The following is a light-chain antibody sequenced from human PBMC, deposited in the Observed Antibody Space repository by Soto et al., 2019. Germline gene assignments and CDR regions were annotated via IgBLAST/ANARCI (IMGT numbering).Light chain of an antibody. V-gene: IGKV1-39*01. CDR2: ATS. J-gene: IGKJ1*01. CDR3: QQSYSTPPGT. Sequence: EIQMTQSPSSLSASVGDRVTITCRSSQSISTYLIWYQQKPGKAPKLLIYATSSLQSGVPSRFSGSGSGTDFTLTISSLQPEDFATYYCQQSYSTPPGTFGQGTKVDIK. CDR1: QSISTY.